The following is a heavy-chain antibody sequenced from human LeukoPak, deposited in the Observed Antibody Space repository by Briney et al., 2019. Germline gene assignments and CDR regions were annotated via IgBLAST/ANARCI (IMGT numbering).Heavy chain of an antibody. Sequence: ASVKVSCKAFGYTFTSYDINWVRQATGRGLEWMGSMNPNSGNTGYAQKFQGRVTITRNTYLSTAYMELSSLRSEDTAVYYCARGLYDSSGYYYPYYYYYMDVWGKGTTVTVSS. D-gene: IGHD3-22*01. J-gene: IGHJ6*03. CDR2: MNPNSGNT. CDR1: GYTFTSYD. V-gene: IGHV1-8*03. CDR3: ARGLYDSSGYYYPYYYYYMDV.